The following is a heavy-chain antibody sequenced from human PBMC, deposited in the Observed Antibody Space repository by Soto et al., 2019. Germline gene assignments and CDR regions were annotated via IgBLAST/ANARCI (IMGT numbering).Heavy chain of an antibody. Sequence: TLYITCTVSGGSITSSGYYWNWIRQHSGKGLEWVGHISYSGSSYYNPSLKSRVTISLDTSNNQFSLKLDSVTAADTAMYYCARDKKGGPIRLYGMDVWGQGTTVTVSS. CDR3: ARDKKGGPIRLYGMDV. J-gene: IGHJ6*02. V-gene: IGHV4-31*02. CDR2: ISYSGSS. CDR1: GGSITSSGYY. D-gene: IGHD4-17*01.